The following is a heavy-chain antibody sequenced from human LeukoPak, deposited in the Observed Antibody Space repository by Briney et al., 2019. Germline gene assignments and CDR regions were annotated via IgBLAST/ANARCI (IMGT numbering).Heavy chain of an antibody. Sequence: PGGSLRLSCAASGFSFSSYFMHWVRQAPGKGLEWVAVISQDGSDTYYAASVKGRFTISRDNSRNTLYLQMNRLRAEDTAAYYCAVHYYDRSGHLDYWGQGILVTVSS. CDR1: GFSFSSYF. V-gene: IGHV3-30-3*01. D-gene: IGHD3-22*01. J-gene: IGHJ4*02. CDR2: ISQDGSDT. CDR3: AVHYYDRSGHLDY.